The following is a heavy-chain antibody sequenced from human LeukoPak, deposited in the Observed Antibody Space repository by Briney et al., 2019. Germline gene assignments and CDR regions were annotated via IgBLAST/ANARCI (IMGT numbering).Heavy chain of an antibody. CDR3: ARGRRCSSTSCYTEGWFDP. J-gene: IGHJ5*02. CDR2: ISSSGSTI. CDR1: EFVFSDYY. D-gene: IGHD2-2*02. Sequence: GGSLRLSCAASEFVFSDYYMSWIRQAPGKGLEWVSYISSSGSTIYYADSVKGRFTISRDNAKNSLYLQMNSLRAEDTAVYYCARGRRCSSTSCYTEGWFDPWGQGTLVTVSS. V-gene: IGHV3-11*01.